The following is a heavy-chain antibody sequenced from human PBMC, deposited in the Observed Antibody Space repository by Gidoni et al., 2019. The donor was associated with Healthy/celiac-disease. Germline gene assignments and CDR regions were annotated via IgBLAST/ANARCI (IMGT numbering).Heavy chain of an antibody. CDR2: IIPILGIA. Sequence: QVQLVQSGAEVKKPGSSVKVSCKASGGPFSSYAIRWVRQAPGQGLEWKGRIIPILGIANYAQKFQGRVTITADKSTSTAYMELSSLRSEDTAVYYCARDLQEERDYYYDSSGYYDYWGQGTLVTVSS. D-gene: IGHD3-22*01. V-gene: IGHV1-69*04. CDR1: GGPFSSYA. CDR3: ARDLQEERDYYYDSSGYYDY. J-gene: IGHJ4*02.